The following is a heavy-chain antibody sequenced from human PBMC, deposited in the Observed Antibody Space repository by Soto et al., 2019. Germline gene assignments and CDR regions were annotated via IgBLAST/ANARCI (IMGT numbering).Heavy chain of an antibody. CDR1: GGSISSYY. CDR2: IYYSGST. V-gene: IGHV4-59*01. D-gene: IGHD4-17*01. J-gene: IGHJ6*02. CDR3: ARGTSTVTNDYYYGMDV. Sequence: KTSETLSLTGTVSGGSISSYYWSWIRQPPGKGLEWIGYIYYSGSTNYNPSLKSRVTISVDTSKNQFSLKLSSVTAADTAVYYCARGTSTVTNDYYYGMDVWGQGTTVTVSS.